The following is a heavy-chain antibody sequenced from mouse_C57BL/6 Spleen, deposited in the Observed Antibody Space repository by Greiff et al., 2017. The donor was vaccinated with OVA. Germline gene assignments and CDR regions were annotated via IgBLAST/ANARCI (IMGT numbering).Heavy chain of an antibody. CDR2: IHPNSGST. V-gene: IGHV1-64*01. CDR3: ARSGGLRRSMDY. J-gene: IGHJ4*01. Sequence: QVQLKQPGAELVKPGASVKLSCKASGYTFTSYWMHWVKQRPGQGLEWIGMIHPNSGSTNYNEKFKSKATLTVDKSSSTAYMQLSSLTSEDSAVYYCARSGGLRRSMDYWGQGTSVTVSS. D-gene: IGHD2-4*01. CDR1: GYTFTSYW.